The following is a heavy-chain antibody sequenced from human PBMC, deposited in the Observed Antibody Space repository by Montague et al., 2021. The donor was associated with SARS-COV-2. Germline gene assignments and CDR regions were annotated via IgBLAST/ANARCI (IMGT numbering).Heavy chain of an antibody. D-gene: IGHD5-24*01. CDR2: ISSSGSTI. CDR1: GFTFSSYE. V-gene: IGHV3-48*03. CDR3: ASDGGIEIPDYYYSMDV. J-gene: IGHJ6*02. Sequence: SISLSCAASGFTFSSYEMNWVRQAPGKGLEWVSYISSSGSTIYYADSVKGRFTISRDNAKNSLYLQMNSLRAEDTAIYCCASDGGIEIPDYYYSMDVWGQGTTVTVSS.